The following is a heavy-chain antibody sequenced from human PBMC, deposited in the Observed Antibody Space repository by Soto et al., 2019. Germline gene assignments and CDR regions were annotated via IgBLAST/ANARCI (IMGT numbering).Heavy chain of an antibody. V-gene: IGHV3-7*01. CDR3: ARDGVAAGLYLDN. CDR1: GFVFRSYW. J-gene: IGHJ4*02. Sequence: PGGSLRLSCAASGFVFRSYWMSWVRQAPGKGLEWVASINQDGSEKYYVDSVRGRFIISRDNAENSLYLQMNSLRAEDTALYYCARDGVAAGLYLDNWGQGTLVTVSS. CDR2: INQDGSEK. D-gene: IGHD6-19*01.